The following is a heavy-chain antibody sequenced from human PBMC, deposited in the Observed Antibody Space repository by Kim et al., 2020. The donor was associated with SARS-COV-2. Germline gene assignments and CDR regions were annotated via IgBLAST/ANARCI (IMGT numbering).Heavy chain of an antibody. Sequence: GGSLRLSCAASGFTFSSYAMHWVRQAPGKGLEWVAVISYDGSNKYYADSVKGRFTISRDNSKNTLYLQMNSLRAEDTAVYYCAGGYCSSTSCYGGTYYYYYYGMDVWGQGTTVTVSS. J-gene: IGHJ6*02. CDR3: AGGYCSSTSCYGGTYYYYYYGMDV. V-gene: IGHV3-30*04. CDR2: ISYDGSNK. CDR1: GFTFSSYA. D-gene: IGHD2-2*01.